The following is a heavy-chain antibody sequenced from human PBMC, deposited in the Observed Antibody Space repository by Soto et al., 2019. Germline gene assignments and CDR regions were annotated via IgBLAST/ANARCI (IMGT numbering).Heavy chain of an antibody. Sequence: HPGGSLRLSCAASGFTFSSYAISWVRQAPGKGLEWVSAISGSGGSTYYADSVKGRFTISRDNSKNTLYLQMNSLRAEDTAVYYCAKDPYSSSWYGGDYWGQGTLVTVS. CDR3: AKDPYSSSWYGGDY. CDR2: ISGSGGST. J-gene: IGHJ4*02. D-gene: IGHD6-13*01. CDR1: GFTFSSYA. V-gene: IGHV3-23*01.